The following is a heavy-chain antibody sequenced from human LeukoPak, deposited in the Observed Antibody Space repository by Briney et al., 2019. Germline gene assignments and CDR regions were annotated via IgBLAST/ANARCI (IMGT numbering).Heavy chain of an antibody. Sequence: SETLSLTCTVSGGSISSYYWSWIRQPPGKGLEWIGYIYYSGSTNYNPSLKSRVTISVDTSKNQFSLKLSSVTAADTAVYYCARGSFRTYYDILTGYPYYFDYWGQGTLVTVST. J-gene: IGHJ4*02. CDR3: ARGSFRTYYDILTGYPYYFDY. CDR2: IYYSGST. D-gene: IGHD3-9*01. V-gene: IGHV4-59*12. CDR1: GGSISSYY.